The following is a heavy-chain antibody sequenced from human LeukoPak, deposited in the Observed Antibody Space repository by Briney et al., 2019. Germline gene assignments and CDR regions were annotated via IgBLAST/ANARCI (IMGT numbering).Heavy chain of an antibody. CDR2: INHSGST. V-gene: IGHV4-34*01. CDR1: GGSSSGYY. J-gene: IGHJ4*02. CDR3: ASGRTTGYYDSSGYYSPFDY. D-gene: IGHD3-22*01. Sequence: SETLSLTCAVYGGSSSGYYWSWIRQPPGKGLEWIGEINHSGSTNYNPSLKSRVTISVDTSKNQFSLKLSSVTAADTAVYYCASGRTTGYYDSSGYYSPFDYWGQGTLVTVSS.